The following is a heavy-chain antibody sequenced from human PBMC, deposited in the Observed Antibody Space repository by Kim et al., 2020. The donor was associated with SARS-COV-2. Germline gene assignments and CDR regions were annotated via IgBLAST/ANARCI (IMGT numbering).Heavy chain of an antibody. J-gene: IGHJ6*02. V-gene: IGHV3-23*01. CDR2: ISASGDNT. CDR3: AKGGDFTNYHYYGLDV. Sequence: GGSLRLSCAASGFTFRTYGMSWVRQAPGKGLEWVSGISASGDNTSYADSVQGRFTISRDNSKNTLYLQLNNLRAEDTAIYYCAKGGDFTNYHYYGLDVWSQGTTVTVSS. CDR1: GFTFRTYG.